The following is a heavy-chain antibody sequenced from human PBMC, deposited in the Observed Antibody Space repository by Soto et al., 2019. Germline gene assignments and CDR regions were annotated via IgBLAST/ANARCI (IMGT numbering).Heavy chain of an antibody. V-gene: IGHV1-18*01. CDR1: GYTFTRNG. CDR3: AVGDSSGIPGEGY. Sequence: QVQLVQSGAEVKKPGASVKVSCKASGYTFTRNGITWVRQAPGQGLEWMGWISTYNGNTYYAQNLQGRVTMTADTSRSTTYMELRSLRSDDPAVYYCAVGDSSGIPGEGYWGQGTLVTVSS. CDR2: ISTYNGNT. J-gene: IGHJ4*02. D-gene: IGHD3-22*01.